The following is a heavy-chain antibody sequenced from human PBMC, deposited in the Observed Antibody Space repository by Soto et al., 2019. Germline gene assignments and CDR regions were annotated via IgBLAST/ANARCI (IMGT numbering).Heavy chain of an antibody. CDR3: ARSRGGFSYFHFDY. CDR1: GGSISSGGYY. D-gene: IGHD2-15*01. Sequence: SEALSLTCAVSGGSISSGGYYWSWIRQQPGKGLEWIGYIYYSGNTYYNPSPKSRVTVSIDKSNNQVSLKLTSVTAADTAMYYCARSRGGFSYFHFDYWGQGAPVTSPQ. V-gene: IGHV4-30-2*01. CDR2: IYYSGNT. J-gene: IGHJ4*02.